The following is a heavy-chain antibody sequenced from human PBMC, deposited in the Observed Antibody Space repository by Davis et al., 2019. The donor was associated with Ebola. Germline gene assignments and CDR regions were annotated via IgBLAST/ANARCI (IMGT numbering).Heavy chain of an antibody. CDR3: ASHSSGYPVDY. CDR2: IYYSGST. CDR1: GGSISSYY. Sequence: MPSETLSLTCTVSGGSISSYYWSWIRQPPGKGLEWIGSIYYSGSTYYNPSLKSRVTISVDTSKNQFSLKLSSVTAADTAVYYCASHSSGYPVDYWGQGTLVTVSS. D-gene: IGHD3-22*01. V-gene: IGHV4-59*05. J-gene: IGHJ4*02.